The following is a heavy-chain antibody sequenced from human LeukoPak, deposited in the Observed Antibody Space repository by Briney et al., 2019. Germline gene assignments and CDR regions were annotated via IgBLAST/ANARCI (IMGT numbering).Heavy chain of an antibody. CDR2: IYRDGST. J-gene: IGHJ4*02. CDR1: AFIISDNF. D-gene: IGHD6-19*01. Sequence: GGSLRLSCAASAFIISDNFMNWVRQAPGKGLEWVSVIYRDGSTYYADSVKGRFTISRDNSKNTLYLQMNSLSGEDTAVYYCARDSSGTQVFDLWGPGTLVTVSS. CDR3: ARDSSGTQVFDL. V-gene: IGHV3-53*01.